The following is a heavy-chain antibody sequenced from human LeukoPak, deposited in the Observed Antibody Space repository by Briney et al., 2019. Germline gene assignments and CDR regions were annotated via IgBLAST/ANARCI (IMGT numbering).Heavy chain of an antibody. CDR1: GGSFSGYY. Sequence: SETLSLTCAVYGGSFSGYYWSWIRQPPGKGLEWIGEINHSGSTNYNPSLKSRVTISVDTSKNQFSLKLSSVTAADTAVYYCARGPAGKLWLRWSDPWGQGTLSPSPQ. CDR3: ARGPAGKLWLRWSDP. D-gene: IGHD3-10*01. V-gene: IGHV4-34*01. J-gene: IGHJ5*02. CDR2: INHSGST.